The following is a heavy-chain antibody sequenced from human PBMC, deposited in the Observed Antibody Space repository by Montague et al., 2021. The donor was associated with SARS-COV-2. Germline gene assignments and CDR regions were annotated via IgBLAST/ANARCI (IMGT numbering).Heavy chain of an antibody. CDR3: ARSVGASSSSWPLPPHFDY. V-gene: IGHV6-1*01. Sequence: CAISGDSVSSNSAAWNWIRQSPSRGLEWLGRTYYRSKWYNDYAVSVKSRITINPDTSKNRFSLQLNSVTPEDTAVYYCARSVGASSSSWPLPPHFDYWGQGTLVTVSS. J-gene: IGHJ4*02. CDR2: TYYRSKWYN. CDR1: GDSVSSNSAA. D-gene: IGHD6-13*01.